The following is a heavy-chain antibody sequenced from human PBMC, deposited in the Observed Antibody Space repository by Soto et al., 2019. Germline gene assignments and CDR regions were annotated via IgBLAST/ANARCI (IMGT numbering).Heavy chain of an antibody. CDR2: IWYDGSNK. D-gene: IGHD6-13*01. CDR3: ARDRYGIAAAGEGGWFDP. CDR1: GFTFSSYG. Sequence: QVQLVASGGGVVQPGRSLRLSCAASGFTFSSYGMHWVRQAPGKGLEWVAVIWYDGSNKYYADSVKGRFTISRDNSKNTLYLQMNSLRAEDTAVYYCARDRYGIAAAGEGGWFDPWGQGTLVTVSS. V-gene: IGHV3-33*01. J-gene: IGHJ5*02.